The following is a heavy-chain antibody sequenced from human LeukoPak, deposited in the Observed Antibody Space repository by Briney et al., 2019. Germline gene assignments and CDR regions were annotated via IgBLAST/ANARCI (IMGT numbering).Heavy chain of an antibody. D-gene: IGHD3-22*01. CDR2: ISWNSGSI. Sequence: SLRLSCAASGFTFDDYAMHWVRQAPGKGLEWDSGISWNSGSIGYADSVKGRFTISRDNAKNSLYLQMNSLRAEDMALYYCAKDRYYDSSGYIDYWGQGTLVTVSS. CDR1: GFTFDDYA. J-gene: IGHJ4*02. CDR3: AKDRYYDSSGYIDY. V-gene: IGHV3-9*03.